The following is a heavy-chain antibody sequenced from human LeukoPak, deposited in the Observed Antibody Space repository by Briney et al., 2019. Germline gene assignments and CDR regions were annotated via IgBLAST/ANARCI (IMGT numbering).Heavy chain of an antibody. CDR3: AKDLNYGDLLDY. D-gene: IGHD4-17*01. Sequence: GGSLRLSCAASGFTFSSYSMNWVRQAPGKGLEWVAFIRNDGRNKYYTDSVKGRFTISRDNSKNTLYLQMNSLRAEDTAVYYCAKDLNYGDLLDYWGQGTLVTVSS. CDR1: GFTFSSYS. J-gene: IGHJ4*02. V-gene: IGHV3-30*02. CDR2: IRNDGRNK.